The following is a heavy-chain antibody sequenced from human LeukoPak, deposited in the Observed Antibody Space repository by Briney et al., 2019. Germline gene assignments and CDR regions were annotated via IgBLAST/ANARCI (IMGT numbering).Heavy chain of an antibody. J-gene: IGHJ5*02. CDR2: IHHTGTT. D-gene: IGHD3-10*01. CDR1: GGSINTDNYY. V-gene: IGHV4-31*03. CDR3: ARNLVPYFGELDP. Sequence: SETLSLTCTVSGGSINTDNYYWSWIRQSPVKGLEWIGYIHHTGTTYYNPSLRSRVSISVFTSNNQFSLTLISVTAADTAVYYCARNLVPYFGELDPWGRGTLVTVSS.